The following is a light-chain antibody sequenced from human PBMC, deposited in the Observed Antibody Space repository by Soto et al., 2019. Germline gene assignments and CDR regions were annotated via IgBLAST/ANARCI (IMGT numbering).Light chain of an antibody. CDR3: QQRSNWLT. CDR2: VAS. CDR1: QSVSSY. Sequence: EIVLTQSPATLSLSPGERATLSCRASQSVSSYLAWYQQKPGQAPRLLIYVASNRATGIPARFSGSGSGTDFTLTISSLGFDDFEVYYCQQRSNWLTFGGGNKVDIK. V-gene: IGKV3-11*01. J-gene: IGKJ4*01.